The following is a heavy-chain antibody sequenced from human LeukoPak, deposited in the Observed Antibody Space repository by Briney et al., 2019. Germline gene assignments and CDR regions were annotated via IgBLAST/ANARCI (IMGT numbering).Heavy chain of an antibody. Sequence: SETLSLTCTVSGGSISSSSYYWGWIRQPPGKGLEWIGSIYHSGSTYYNPSLKSRVTISVDTSKNQFSLKLSSVTAADTAVYYCARSATRHFDYWGQGTLVTVSS. J-gene: IGHJ4*02. CDR2: IYHSGST. D-gene: IGHD5-12*01. CDR3: ARSATRHFDY. CDR1: GGSISSSSYY. V-gene: IGHV4-39*07.